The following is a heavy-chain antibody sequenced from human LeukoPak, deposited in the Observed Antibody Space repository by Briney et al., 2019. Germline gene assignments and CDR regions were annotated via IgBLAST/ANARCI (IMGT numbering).Heavy chain of an antibody. CDR1: GHIFTDHF. Sequence: ASVKVSCKASGHIFTDHFMQWVRHAPGQGLEWMGWINPNSGGTSYAQKFKGRVTMTRDTSISTVYMELSRLGSDDTAVYYCARDYELGTPGSAYEFFDYWGQGTLVTVSS. CDR2: INPNSGGT. D-gene: IGHD3-10*01. CDR3: ARDYELGTPGSAYEFFDY. J-gene: IGHJ4*02. V-gene: IGHV1-2*02.